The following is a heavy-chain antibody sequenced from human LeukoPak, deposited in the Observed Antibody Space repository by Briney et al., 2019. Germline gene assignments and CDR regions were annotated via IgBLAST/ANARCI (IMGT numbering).Heavy chain of an antibody. CDR1: GASFSYDY. D-gene: IGHD7-27*01. J-gene: IGHJ5*01. Sequence: SETLSLTCAVYGASFSYDYWSWIRQAPGKGPEWIGEINHSGSITYNPSLKSRVTISAEKSKSQFSLRLTSVPAADTAVYYCAKGVWAPRFDSWGQGTLVTVSS. V-gene: IGHV4-34*01. CDR3: AKGVWAPRFDS. CDR2: INHSGSI.